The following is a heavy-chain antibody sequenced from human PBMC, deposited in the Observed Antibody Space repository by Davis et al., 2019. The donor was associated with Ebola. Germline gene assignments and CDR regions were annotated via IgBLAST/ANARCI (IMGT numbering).Heavy chain of an antibody. D-gene: IGHD2/OR15-2a*01. Sequence: GESLKISCAASGCTFSNYPMNWVRQAPGKGLEWISNIRTNSEGTTKHAESVKGRFTISREDATSSLYLQMNSLRDEDTAVYYCVRDRDFSFDQWGRGILVTVSS. V-gene: IGHV3-48*02. J-gene: IGHJ4*02. CDR1: GCTFSNYP. CDR2: IRTNSEGTT. CDR3: VRDRDFSFDQ.